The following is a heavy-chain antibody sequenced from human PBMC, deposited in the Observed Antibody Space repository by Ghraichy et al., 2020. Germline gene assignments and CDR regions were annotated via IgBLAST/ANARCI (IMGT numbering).Heavy chain of an antibody. CDR1: GYRFTSYG. CDR3: ARDLGGADYENGY. CDR2: ISAYNGNT. J-gene: IGHJ4*02. Sequence: ASVKASCKASGYRFTSYGINWVRQAPGQGLEWMGWISAYNGNTNYAQNLQGRVTMTTDTSTSTAYMELGSLRSDDTAVYYCARDLGGADYENGYWGQGTLVTVSS. V-gene: IGHV1-18*01. D-gene: IGHD4-17*01.